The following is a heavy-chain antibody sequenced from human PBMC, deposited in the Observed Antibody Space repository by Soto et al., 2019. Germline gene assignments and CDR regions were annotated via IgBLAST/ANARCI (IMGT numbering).Heavy chain of an antibody. CDR1: GFTFSSYG. J-gene: IGHJ4*02. Sequence: QVQLVESGGGVVQPGRSLRLSCAASGFTFSSYGMHWVRQAPGKGLEWVAVIWYDGSNKYYADSVKGRFTLSRDNSKNTLYLQMNSLRAEDTAVYYCARWLAAAGVDYWGQGTLVTVSS. CDR2: IWYDGSNK. CDR3: ARWLAAAGVDY. V-gene: IGHV3-33*01. D-gene: IGHD6-13*01.